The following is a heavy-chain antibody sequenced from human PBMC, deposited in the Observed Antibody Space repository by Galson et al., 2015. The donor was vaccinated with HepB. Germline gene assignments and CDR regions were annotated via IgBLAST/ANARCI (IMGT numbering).Heavy chain of an antibody. CDR3: ATGGDCNGGSCYEGY. Sequence: SVKVSCKVFGYMLTKYSISWVRQAPGQGLEWMGWIIPYNGYTSYAQKFQGRVTATTDTSTSTAYMELRSLRSDDTAVYYCATGGDCNGGSCYEGYWGQGTLVTVSS. D-gene: IGHD2-15*01. J-gene: IGHJ4*02. CDR2: IIPYNGYT. V-gene: IGHV1-18*01. CDR1: GYMLTKYS.